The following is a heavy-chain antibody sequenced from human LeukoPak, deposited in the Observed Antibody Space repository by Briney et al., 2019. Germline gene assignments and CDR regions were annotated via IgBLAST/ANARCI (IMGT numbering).Heavy chain of an antibody. D-gene: IGHD3-22*01. Sequence: SETLSLTCAVSGGSISSSNWWSWVRQPPGKGLEWIGEIYHSGSTNYNPSLKSRVTISVDTSKNQFSLKLSSVTAADTAVYYCARARAYYDSSGFDYWGQGTLVTVSS. CDR3: ARARAYYDSSGFDY. CDR1: GGSISSSNW. J-gene: IGHJ4*02. V-gene: IGHV4-4*02. CDR2: IYHSGST.